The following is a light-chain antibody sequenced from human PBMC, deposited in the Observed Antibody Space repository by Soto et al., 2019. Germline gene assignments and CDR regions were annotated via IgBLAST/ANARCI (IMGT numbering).Light chain of an antibody. J-gene: IGLJ2*01. Sequence: QAVVTQPASVSGSPGQSITISCAGTNSDVGGHNFVSWYQQRPGKAPKLLTYDVNNRWAPGISPRFSSSQSGNTASLTISGLQADDEADYYCTSYTNRNTVIFGGGTKLTVL. V-gene: IGLV2-14*03. CDR3: TSYTNRNTVI. CDR2: DVN. CDR1: NSDVGGHNF.